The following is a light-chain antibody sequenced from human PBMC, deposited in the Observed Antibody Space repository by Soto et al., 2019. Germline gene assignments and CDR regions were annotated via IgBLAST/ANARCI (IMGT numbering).Light chain of an antibody. CDR3: QQYGSSGT. CDR1: QSVSNNY. V-gene: IGKV3-20*01. CDR2: GAS. J-gene: IGKJ1*01. Sequence: IVLTQSPGTLSLCPGERATVSCRASQSVSNNYLAWYQQKHGQAPRLLIYGASNRATGIPDRFSGSGSGTDFTLTISRMEPDDCAVYYCQQYGSSGTFGQGTKVDIK.